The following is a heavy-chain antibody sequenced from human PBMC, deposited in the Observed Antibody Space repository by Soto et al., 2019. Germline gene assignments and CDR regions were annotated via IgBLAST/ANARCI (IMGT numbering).Heavy chain of an antibody. CDR2: ISSSSSTI. J-gene: IGHJ4*02. CDR3: ASQSSEWLLFAS. V-gene: IGHV3-48*01. Sequence: EVQLVESGGGSVQPGGSLRLSCAASGFTFSSYSMNWVRQAPGKGLEWVSYISSSSSTIYYADSVKGRFTISRDNAKNSLYLQMNSLRAEDTAVYYCASQSSEWLLFASWGQGTLVTVSS. D-gene: IGHD5-12*01. CDR1: GFTFSSYS.